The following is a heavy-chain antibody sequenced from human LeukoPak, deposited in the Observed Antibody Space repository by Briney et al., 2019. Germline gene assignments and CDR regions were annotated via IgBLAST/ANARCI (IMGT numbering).Heavy chain of an antibody. CDR3: ASHDYDCWSCLFDF. Sequence: SETLSVTCRVSGGSLSSSRFYGVWIRQPPGGGLEWLGSLYYTGNTYYNPSHNRRVTICIDTSQNLFSLNLTSVTAADARVFLCASHDYDCWSCLFDFWRQATLLTVSS. CDR2: LYYTGNT. J-gene: IGHJ4*02. D-gene: IGHD3-3*01. V-gene: IGHV4-39*01. CDR1: GGSLSSSRFY.